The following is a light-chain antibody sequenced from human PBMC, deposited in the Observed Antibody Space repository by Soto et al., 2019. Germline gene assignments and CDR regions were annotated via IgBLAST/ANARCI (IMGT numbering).Light chain of an antibody. CDR2: GAS. CDR1: QSVSSSY. Sequence: DILLTQSPGTLSLSPGERATLSCRASQSVSSSYLAWYQQKPGQAPRLLIYGASSRATGIPDRFSGSGSGTDFTLTISRLEPEDFAVYYCQQYGSSGTFGQGTKVDNK. CDR3: QQYGSSGT. V-gene: IGKV3-20*01. J-gene: IGKJ1*01.